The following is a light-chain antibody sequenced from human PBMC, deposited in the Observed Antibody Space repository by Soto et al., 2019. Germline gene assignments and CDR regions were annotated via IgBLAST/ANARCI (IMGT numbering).Light chain of an antibody. V-gene: IGKV1-5*03. CDR2: QAS. Sequence: DIQMTQSPSTLSASVGDIVSITCRASQSISRQLAWYQLKPGKAPNLLIYQASNLETGVPSRFTGSGSGTEFTLTISSLQPDDVATYYCLQYQSYWTFGQGTKVEVK. CDR3: LQYQSYWT. CDR1: QSISRQ. J-gene: IGKJ1*01.